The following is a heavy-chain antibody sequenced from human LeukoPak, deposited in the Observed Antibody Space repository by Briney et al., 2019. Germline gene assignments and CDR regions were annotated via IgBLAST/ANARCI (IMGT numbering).Heavy chain of an antibody. Sequence: ASAKVSCKASGYAFTGYYMHWVRQAPGQGLEWMGRINPNSGGTNYAQKFQGRVTMTRDTSISTAYMELSRLRSDDTAVYYCARPGPLRGIGMSVNDYWGQGTLVTVSS. CDR3: ARPGPLRGIGMSVNDY. CDR2: INPNSGGT. J-gene: IGHJ4*02. D-gene: IGHD1-26*01. CDR1: GYAFTGYY. V-gene: IGHV1-2*06.